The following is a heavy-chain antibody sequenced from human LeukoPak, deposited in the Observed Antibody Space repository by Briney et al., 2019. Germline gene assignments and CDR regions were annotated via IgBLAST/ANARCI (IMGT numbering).Heavy chain of an antibody. CDR1: GGFISSSSYY. CDR2: IYYSGST. J-gene: IGHJ5*02. V-gene: IGHV4-39*07. Sequence: SETLSLTCTDSGGFISSSSYYWGWIRQPPGKGLGWIGSIYYSGSTYYNPSLKSRVTISVDTSKNQFSLKLSSVTAADTAVYYCARNSANWFDPWGQGTLVTVSS. CDR3: ARNSANWFDP.